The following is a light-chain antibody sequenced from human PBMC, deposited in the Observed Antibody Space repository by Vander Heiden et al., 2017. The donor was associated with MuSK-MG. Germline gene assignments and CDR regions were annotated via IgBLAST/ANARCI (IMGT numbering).Light chain of an antibody. V-gene: IGKV1-27*01. Sequence: DIQMTQSPSSLSASVGDRVTITCRASQGISNYLAWYQQKPGKVPKLLIYAASTLQSGVPSRFSGSGSGTDFTLTISSLQPEDVATYYCQKYNSAPRGFTFGPGTKVXIK. CDR1: QGISNY. J-gene: IGKJ3*01. CDR2: AAS. CDR3: QKYNSAPRGFT.